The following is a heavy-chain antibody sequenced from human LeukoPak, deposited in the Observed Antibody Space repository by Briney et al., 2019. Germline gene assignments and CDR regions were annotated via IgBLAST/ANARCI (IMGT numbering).Heavy chain of an antibody. D-gene: IGHD6-6*01. Sequence: GGSLRLSCAASGFTFSSYSMNWVRQAPGKGLEWVSYISSSSSTIYYADSVKGRFTISRDNAKNSLYLQMNSLRAEDTAVYYCARDSSSSGPYWFDPWGQGTLVTVSS. CDR3: ARDSSSSGPYWFDP. V-gene: IGHV3-48*01. J-gene: IGHJ5*02. CDR1: GFTFSSYS. CDR2: ISSSSSTI.